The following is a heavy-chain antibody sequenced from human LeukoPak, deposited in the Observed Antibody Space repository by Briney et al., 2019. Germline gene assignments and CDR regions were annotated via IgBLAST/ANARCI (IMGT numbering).Heavy chain of an antibody. Sequence: ASVKVSCKASGYTFTSYAMHWVRQAPGQRLEWTGWINAGNGNTKYSREFQGRVTITRDTSASTAYMELSSLRSEDMAVYYCAAARMVFEDAFDIWGQGTMVTVSS. D-gene: IGHD3-10*01. CDR1: GYTFTSYA. J-gene: IGHJ3*02. CDR2: INAGNGNT. CDR3: AAARMVFEDAFDI. V-gene: IGHV1-3*03.